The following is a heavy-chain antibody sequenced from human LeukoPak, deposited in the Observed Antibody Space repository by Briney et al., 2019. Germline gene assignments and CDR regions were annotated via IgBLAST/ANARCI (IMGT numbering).Heavy chain of an antibody. CDR3: AKPQDRGYSSGWYYFDY. Sequence: GGSLRLSCAASGFTFSLYNMNWVRQAPGKGLEWVSQISASETSIKYADSVRGRFTISRDNVKNSVYLQMNSLRAEDTAVYYCAKPQDRGYSSGWYYFDYWGQGTLVTVSS. CDR1: GFTFSLYN. D-gene: IGHD6-19*01. CDR2: ISASETSI. J-gene: IGHJ4*02. V-gene: IGHV3-48*01.